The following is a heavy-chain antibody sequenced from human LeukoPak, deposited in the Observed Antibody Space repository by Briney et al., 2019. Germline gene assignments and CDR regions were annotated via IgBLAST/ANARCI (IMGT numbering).Heavy chain of an antibody. CDR1: RFTFRNYA. J-gene: IGHJ3*02. D-gene: IGHD1-26*01. CDR3: ARDFEGATSAFDI. CDR2: VSNEGTNK. V-gene: IGHV3-30*04. Sequence: GGSLRLSCAPSRFTFRNYAMNWVRQAPGKGLERVAVVSNEGTNKNDPDSVKGRFTISRDNSKNTLYLQMNSLRAEDTAVYYCARDFEGATSAFDIWGQGTMVTVPS.